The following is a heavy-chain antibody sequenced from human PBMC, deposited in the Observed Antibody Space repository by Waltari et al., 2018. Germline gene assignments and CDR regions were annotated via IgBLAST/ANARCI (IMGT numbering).Heavy chain of an antibody. D-gene: IGHD3-3*01. J-gene: IGHJ4*02. CDR1: GGSISSSSYY. V-gene: IGHV4-39*01. Sequence: QLQLQESGPGLVKPSETLSLTCTVSGGSISSSSYYWDWIRQPPGKGLEWIGSIYYSGSTYYNPSLKSRVTISVDTSKNQFSLKLSSVTAADTAVYYCASVSYDFWSGYSYYFDYWGQGTLVTVSS. CDR3: ASVSYDFWSGYSYYFDY. CDR2: IYYSGST.